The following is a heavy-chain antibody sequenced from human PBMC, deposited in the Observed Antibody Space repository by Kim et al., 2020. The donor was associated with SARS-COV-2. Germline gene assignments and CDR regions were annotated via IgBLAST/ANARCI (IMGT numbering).Heavy chain of an antibody. Sequence: KGRFTISGDNAKNSLYLQMNRLRAEDTAVYYCARAGRITMIVVVEGGAFDIWGQGTMVTVSS. D-gene: IGHD3-22*01. CDR3: ARAGRITMIVVVEGGAFDI. V-gene: IGHV3-11*06. J-gene: IGHJ3*02.